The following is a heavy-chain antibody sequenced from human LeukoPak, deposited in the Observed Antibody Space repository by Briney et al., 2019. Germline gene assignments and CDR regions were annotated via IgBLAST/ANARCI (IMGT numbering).Heavy chain of an antibody. V-gene: IGHV3-66*01. CDR1: GITVSSNY. J-gene: IGHJ4*02. CDR3: VRSAFLTTEFYFDY. CDR2: IDGDDST. Sequence: PGGSLRLSCAASGITVSSNYMTWVRQAPGKGLEWVSVIDGDDSTHYADSVKGRFTICRDKSKNTVYLQMDSLRVEDAAVYYCVRSAFLTTEFYFDYWGQGTLVTVSS. D-gene: IGHD4-11*01.